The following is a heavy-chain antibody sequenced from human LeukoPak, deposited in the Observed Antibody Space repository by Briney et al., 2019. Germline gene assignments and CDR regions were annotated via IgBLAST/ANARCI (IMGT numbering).Heavy chain of an antibody. CDR1: GGSISSSY. Sequence: SETLSLTCTVSGGSISSSYWSWIRQLPGKGLEWIGHIFYSGSTNYNPSLKSRVTISVDTSKNQFSLKVSSVTAADTAVYYCARNFYDRDAFDIWGQGTMVTVSS. CDR2: IFYSGST. J-gene: IGHJ3*02. D-gene: IGHD3-22*01. CDR3: ARNFYDRDAFDI. V-gene: IGHV4-59*08.